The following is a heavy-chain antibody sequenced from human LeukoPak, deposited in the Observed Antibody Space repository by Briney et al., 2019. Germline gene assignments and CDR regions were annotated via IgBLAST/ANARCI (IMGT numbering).Heavy chain of an antibody. CDR2: IYPGDSDT. CDR1: GYSFTSYW. Sequence: GEYLKISCKGSGYSFTSYWIGWVRQMPGKGLEWMGIIYPGDSDTKYSPSFQGQVTISADKSISTAYLQWSSLKASDTAMYYCARQYRVLGDYPDYWGQGTLVTVSS. J-gene: IGHJ4*02. CDR3: ARQYRVLGDYPDY. D-gene: IGHD4-17*01. V-gene: IGHV5-51*01.